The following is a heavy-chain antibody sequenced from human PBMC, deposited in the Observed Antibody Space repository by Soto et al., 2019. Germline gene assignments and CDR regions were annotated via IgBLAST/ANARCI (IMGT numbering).Heavy chain of an antibody. J-gene: IGHJ6*02. CDR2: IIPVFGLV. CDR1: GGTPSNSA. CDR3: AGGRIVVFGSRAYYGMDV. D-gene: IGHD3-22*01. V-gene: IGHV1-69*01. Sequence: QVHLLLQSGAEVKKPGSSVKVSCKASGGTPSNSAISWVRQAPGQGLEWMGGIIPVFGLVKYAQNFQGRVTITADESTNTAYVELSSLRPEDTAVYYCAGGRIVVFGSRAYYGMDVWGQGTTVTVSS.